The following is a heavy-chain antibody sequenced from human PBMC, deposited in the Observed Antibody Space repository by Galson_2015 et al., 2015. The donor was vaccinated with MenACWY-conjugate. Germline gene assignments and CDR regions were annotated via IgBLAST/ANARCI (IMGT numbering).Heavy chain of an antibody. CDR3: TRGEVRCAS. Sequence: SVKVSCKASTSAFRTSFIHWVRQAPGQGLEWMGLINPTGGSTIYAQNFQGRVTMTLTGDTSAITVYMVLSSLRTGDTAVYYCTRGEVRCASCGPATLVTVSS. CDR2: INPTGGST. D-gene: IGHD4-17*01. J-gene: IGHJ1*01. V-gene: IGHV1-46*01. CDR1: TSAFRTSF.